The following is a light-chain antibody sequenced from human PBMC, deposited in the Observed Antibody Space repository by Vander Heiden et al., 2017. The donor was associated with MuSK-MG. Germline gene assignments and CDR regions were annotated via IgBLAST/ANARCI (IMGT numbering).Light chain of an antibody. J-gene: IGKJ4*01. CDR3: QQCRNWPHT. V-gene: IGKV3-11*01. CDR1: QSVRNY. Sequence: VFTQSPCTPSLSPREGATLTCRASQSVRNYLAWYQQKPGKAPRLLIYDASNSATGIPARFSGGGSGTDFTLTISSLEPDDFAVYYCQQCRNWPHTFGGGTKVEIK. CDR2: DAS.